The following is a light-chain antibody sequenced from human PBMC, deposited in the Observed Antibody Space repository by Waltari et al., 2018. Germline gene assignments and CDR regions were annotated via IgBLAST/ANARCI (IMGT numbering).Light chain of an antibody. V-gene: IGKV3-11*01. Sequence: PGERATLTSRASQSVSSYLAWYQQNPGQAPRLLIYDASNRATGIPARFSGSGSGTDFTLTISSLEPEDFAVYYCQQRSNWPPVTFGGGTKVEIK. J-gene: IGKJ4*01. CDR2: DAS. CDR3: QQRSNWPPVT. CDR1: QSVSSY.